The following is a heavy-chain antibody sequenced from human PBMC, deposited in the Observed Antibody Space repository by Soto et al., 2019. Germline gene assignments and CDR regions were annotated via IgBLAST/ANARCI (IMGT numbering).Heavy chain of an antibody. Sequence: GGSLRLSCAASGFTFSSYSMNWVRQAPGKGLEWVSYISSSSTTKYYADSVKGRFTISRDNARNSLYLQMNSLRAEDTAVYYCARDGCSGSNCLNWFDPWGQGTLVTVSS. J-gene: IGHJ5*02. D-gene: IGHD2-15*01. CDR3: ARDGCSGSNCLNWFDP. CDR2: ISSSSTTK. V-gene: IGHV3-48*01. CDR1: GFTFSSYS.